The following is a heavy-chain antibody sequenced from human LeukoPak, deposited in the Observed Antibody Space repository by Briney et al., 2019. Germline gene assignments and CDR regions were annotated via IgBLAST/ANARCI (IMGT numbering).Heavy chain of an antibody. Sequence: PGGSLRLSCAASGFTFSSYSMNWVRQAPGKGLEWVSSIISSSTYIYYADSVKGRFTISRDNPKNSLYLQMNSLRPEDTAVYYCARDYYGSGTFYNRFDYWGQGTLVTVSS. CDR3: ARDYYGSGTFYNRFDY. V-gene: IGHV3-21*01. D-gene: IGHD3-10*01. J-gene: IGHJ4*02. CDR1: GFTFSSYS. CDR2: IISSSTYI.